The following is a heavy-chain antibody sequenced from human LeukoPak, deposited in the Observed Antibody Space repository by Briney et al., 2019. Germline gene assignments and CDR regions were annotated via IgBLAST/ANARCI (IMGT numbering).Heavy chain of an antibody. CDR2: MSYDANNR. Sequence: GRSLRLSCAASGFTFSRYTMHWVRQAPGKGLQWVAVMSYDANNRYYADSVKGRFTISRDHSKSTLYLQMNSLRPEDTAVYYCARGGTYYDYWSDSWGQGTLATVSS. CDR3: ARGGTYYDYWSDS. CDR1: GFTFSRYT. J-gene: IGHJ5*02. D-gene: IGHD3-3*01. V-gene: IGHV3-30-3*01.